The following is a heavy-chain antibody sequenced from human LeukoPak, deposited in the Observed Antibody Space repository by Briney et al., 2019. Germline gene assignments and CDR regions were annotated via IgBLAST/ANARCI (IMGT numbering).Heavy chain of an antibody. CDR1: GGSFSAYY. V-gene: IGHV4-38-2*01. CDR3: ARARKYNGNPNWIDL. D-gene: IGHD4-23*01. Sequence: SETLSLTCAIYGGSFSAYYWGWIRQPPGKGLEWIGSISHSGNTYYNPSLKSRVTISVDTSKNHFSLNLSAVTAADTAVYYCARARKYNGNPNWIDLWGQGVLVTVSS. CDR2: ISHSGNT. J-gene: IGHJ5*02.